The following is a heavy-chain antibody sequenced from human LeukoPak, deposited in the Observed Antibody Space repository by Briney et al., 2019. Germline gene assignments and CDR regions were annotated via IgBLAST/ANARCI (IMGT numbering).Heavy chain of an antibody. D-gene: IGHD3-9*01. CDR1: GGTFSSYA. CDR2: IIPIFGTA. Sequence: SVKVSCKASGGTFSSYAISWVRQAPGQGLEWMGRIIPIFGTANYAQKFQGRVTITTDESTSTAYMELRSLRSEDTAVYYCARDSTPLDYDILTGYQKYYFDYWGQGTLVTVSS. CDR3: ARDSTPLDYDILTGYQKYYFDY. J-gene: IGHJ4*02. V-gene: IGHV1-69*05.